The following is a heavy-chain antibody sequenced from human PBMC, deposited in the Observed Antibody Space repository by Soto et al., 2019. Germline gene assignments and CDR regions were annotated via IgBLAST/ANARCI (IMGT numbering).Heavy chain of an antibody. Sequence: SVKVSCKASGCVFSNYALTWVRQAPGQGLEWVGGIVPVFGTPNYAPKFQGRVTVTADESTRTGYMELTSLTSEDTAIYYCARGSNYLSTGYYFDNWGQGTLVTVSS. J-gene: IGHJ4*02. V-gene: IGHV1-69*13. D-gene: IGHD3-22*01. CDR2: IVPVFGTP. CDR1: GCVFSNYA. CDR3: ARGSNYLSTGYYFDN.